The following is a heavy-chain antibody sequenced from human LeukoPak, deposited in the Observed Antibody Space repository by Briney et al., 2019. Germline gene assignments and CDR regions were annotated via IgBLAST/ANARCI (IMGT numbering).Heavy chain of an antibody. CDR1: GGSISSYY. J-gene: IGHJ4*02. D-gene: IGHD3-16*01. V-gene: IGHV4-59*12. CDR2: IYYTGNT. CDR3: AKYIRDSGTYYLDH. Sequence: SETLSLTCTVSGGSISSYYWSWIRQPPGKGLEWIGYIYYTGNTNYNPSLRSRVTMSADTSNNQFSLDLYSVTAADTAVYYCAKYIRDSGTYYLDHWGQGILVTVSS.